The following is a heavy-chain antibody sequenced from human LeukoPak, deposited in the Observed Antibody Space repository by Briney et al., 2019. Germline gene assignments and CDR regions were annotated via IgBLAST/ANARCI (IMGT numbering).Heavy chain of an antibody. D-gene: IGHD3-22*01. J-gene: IGHJ1*01. V-gene: IGHV3-23*01. CDR3: AKRDYYDSSGFSPLFQH. Sequence: GGSLRLSCAASGFTVSSNYMSWVRQAPGKGLEWVSAISGDTGSTFYADSVKGRFTVSRDNSQNTLYLQLNSLRAEDTAVYYCAKRDYYDSSGFSPLFQHWGQGTLVTVSS. CDR1: GFTVSSNY. CDR2: ISGDTGST.